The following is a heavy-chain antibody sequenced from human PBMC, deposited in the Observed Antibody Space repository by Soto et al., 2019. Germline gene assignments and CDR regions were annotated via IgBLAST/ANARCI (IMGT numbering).Heavy chain of an antibody. CDR2: IYYSGST. V-gene: IGHV4-59*01. CDR3: ASSYCSSTRCHYYFDY. CDR1: GGSISSYY. Sequence: QVQLQESGPGLVKPSETLSLTCTVSGGSISSYYWSWIRQPPGKGLEWIGYIYYSGSTNYNPSLKSRVTISVDTSKNQFSLKLSSVTAADTAVYYCASSYCSSTRCHYYFDYWGQGTLVTVSS. J-gene: IGHJ4*02. D-gene: IGHD2-2*01.